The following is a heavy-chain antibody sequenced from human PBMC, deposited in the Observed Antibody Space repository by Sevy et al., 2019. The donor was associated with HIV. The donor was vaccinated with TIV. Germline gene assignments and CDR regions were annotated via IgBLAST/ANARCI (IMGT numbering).Heavy chain of an antibody. V-gene: IGHV3-49*03. D-gene: IGHD3-22*01. CDR1: GITLGDYA. CDR3: TKIATHFYDRSGSHGADAFDI. CDR2: IRSKAYGGTT. Sequence: GGSLRLSCTASGITLGDYAMTWFRQAPGKGLEWVGFIRSKAYGGTTDYAASVKGRFTISRDDSKSIAYLQMNSLKTEDTAVYYCTKIATHFYDRSGSHGADAFDIWGQGTMVTVSS. J-gene: IGHJ3*02.